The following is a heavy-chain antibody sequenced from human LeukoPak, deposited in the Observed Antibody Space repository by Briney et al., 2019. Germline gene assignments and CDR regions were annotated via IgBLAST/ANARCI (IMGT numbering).Heavy chain of an antibody. CDR3: ARDLRLYDFWSGYYFHYYYYYGMDV. J-gene: IGHJ6*02. D-gene: IGHD3-3*01. CDR2: INPSGGST. Sequence: ASVKVSCKASGYTFTSYYMHWVRQAPGQGLEWMGIINPSGGSTSYAQKFQGRVTMTRDTSTSTVYMELSSLRSEDTAVCYCARDLRLYDFWSGYYFHYYYYYGMDVWGQGTTVTVSS. CDR1: GYTFTSYY. V-gene: IGHV1-46*01.